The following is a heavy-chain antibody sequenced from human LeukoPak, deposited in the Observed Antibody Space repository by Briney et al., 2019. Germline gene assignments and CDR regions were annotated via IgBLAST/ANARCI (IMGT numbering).Heavy chain of an antibody. V-gene: IGHV4-59*08. CDR2: IYYSGST. D-gene: IGHD3-10*01. Sequence: SETLSLTCTVSGGSISSYYWSWIRQPPGKGLEWIGYIYYSGSTNYNPSLKSRVTISVDTSKNQFSLKVDSVTAADTAVFYCARHRSYYFDYWGQGMLVAVSS. CDR3: ARHRSYYFDY. J-gene: IGHJ4*02. CDR1: GGSISSYY.